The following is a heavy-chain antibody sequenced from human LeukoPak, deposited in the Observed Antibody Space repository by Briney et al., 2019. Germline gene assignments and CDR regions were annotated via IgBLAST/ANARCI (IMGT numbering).Heavy chain of an antibody. CDR3: AKDPGQIRSFDY. CDR2: ISYDGSNK. CDR1: GFTFSSYG. D-gene: IGHD1-14*01. V-gene: IGHV3-30*18. J-gene: IGHJ4*02. Sequence: GGSLRLSCAASGFTFSSYGMHWVRQAPGKGLEWVAVISYDGSNKYYADSVKGRFTISRDNSKNTLYLQMNSLRAEDTAVYFCAKDPGQIRSFDYWGQGTLVTVSS.